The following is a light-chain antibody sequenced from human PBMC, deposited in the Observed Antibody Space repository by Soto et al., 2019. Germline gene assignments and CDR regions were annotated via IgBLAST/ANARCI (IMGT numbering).Light chain of an antibody. CDR1: QDIRND. V-gene: IGKV1-17*01. J-gene: IGKJ2*02. CDR3: LQHNTYPCT. Sequence: DIQMTQSPPSLSASVGDRVTITCRASQDIRNDLGWYQQKPGKAPKRLIYGASSLHSGVPLRFSGSGFGTEFTLTISSLQPDDFATYYCLQHNTYPCTFGQGTKLEIK. CDR2: GAS.